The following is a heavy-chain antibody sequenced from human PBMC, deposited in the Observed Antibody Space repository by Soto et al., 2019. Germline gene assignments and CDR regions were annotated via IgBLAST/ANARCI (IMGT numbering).Heavy chain of an antibody. J-gene: IGHJ4*02. V-gene: IGHV4-34*01. D-gene: IGHD5-18*01. CDR2: INHSGST. CDR1: GGSFSGYY. CDR3: ARGREYSYGNDFDY. Sequence: SETLSLTCAVYGGSFSGYYWSWIRQPPGKGLEWIGEINHSGSTNYNPSLKSRVTISVDTSKNQFSLKLSSVTAADTAVYYCARGREYSYGNDFDYWGQGTLVTVSS.